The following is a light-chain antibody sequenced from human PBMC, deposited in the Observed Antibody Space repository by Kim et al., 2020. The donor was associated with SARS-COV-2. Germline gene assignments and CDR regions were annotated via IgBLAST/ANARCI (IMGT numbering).Light chain of an antibody. CDR1: NIGRKT. CDR3: QVWDRSSDHRG. CDR2: YDS. V-gene: IGLV3-21*04. Sequence: RGKTARITCGGNNIGRKTVLWNQQKPGQGPVPVIYYDSDRTSAIPERISGSNSGNTATLTISRVEAGDEADDYCQVWDRSSDHRGFGGGTQLTVL. J-gene: IGLJ3*02.